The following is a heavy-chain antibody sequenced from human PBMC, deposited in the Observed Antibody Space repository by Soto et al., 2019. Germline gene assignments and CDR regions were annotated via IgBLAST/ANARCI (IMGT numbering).Heavy chain of an antibody. V-gene: IGHV3-11*01. CDR2: ISSSGSTI. Sequence: PGGSLRLSCAASGFTFSDYYMSWIRQAPGKGLEWVPYISSSGSTIYYADSVKGRFTISRDNAKNSLYLQMNSLRAEDTAVYYCASRRGLYYYDSSGYYYLDYWGQGTLVTVSS. CDR3: ASRRGLYYYDSSGYYYLDY. D-gene: IGHD3-22*01. J-gene: IGHJ4*02. CDR1: GFTFSDYY.